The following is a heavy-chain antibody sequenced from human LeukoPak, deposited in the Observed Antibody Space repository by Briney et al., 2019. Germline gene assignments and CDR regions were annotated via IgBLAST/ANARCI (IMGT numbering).Heavy chain of an antibody. CDR3: ARGLVTIFGVVPHGMDV. CDR1: GYTFTSYD. Sequence: ASVKVSCKASGYTFTSYDINWVRQATGQGLEWMGWMNPNSGNTGYAQKFQGRVTMIRNTSISTAYMELSSLRPEDTAVYYCARGLVTIFGVVPHGMDVWGQGTTVTVSS. V-gene: IGHV1-8*01. J-gene: IGHJ6*02. CDR2: MNPNSGNT. D-gene: IGHD3-3*01.